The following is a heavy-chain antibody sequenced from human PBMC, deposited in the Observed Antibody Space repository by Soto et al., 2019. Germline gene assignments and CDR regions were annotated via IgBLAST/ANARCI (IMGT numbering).Heavy chain of an antibody. D-gene: IGHD3-10*01. V-gene: IGHV3-30-3*01. CDR3: ARDPYYGSGSAYFDY. Sequence: GGSLRLSCAASGFTFSSYAMHWVRQAPGKGLEWVAVISYDGSNKYYADSVKGRFTISRDNSKNTLYLQMNSLRAEDTAVYYCARDPYYGSGSAYFDYWGQGTLVTVSS. CDR2: ISYDGSNK. J-gene: IGHJ4*02. CDR1: GFTFSSYA.